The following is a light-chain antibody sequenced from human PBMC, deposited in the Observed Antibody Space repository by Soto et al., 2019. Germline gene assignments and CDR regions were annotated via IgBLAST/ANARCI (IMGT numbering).Light chain of an antibody. CDR2: DVS. V-gene: IGKV3-11*01. CDR3: QQRSNWPPIT. CDR1: QSLNGY. J-gene: IGKJ5*01. Sequence: DIVLTQSPGTLSLSPGERATLSCRASQSLNGYLAWYQQRPGQAPRLLIYDVSNRATGIPARFSGSGSGTDFTLTISSLEPEDFAVYYCQQRSNWPPITFGQGTRLEIK.